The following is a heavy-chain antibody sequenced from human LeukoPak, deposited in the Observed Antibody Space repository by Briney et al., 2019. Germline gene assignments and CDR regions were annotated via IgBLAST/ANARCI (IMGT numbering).Heavy chain of an antibody. Sequence: GASVKVSCKAFGYTFTSFYIHWVRQAPGQGLEWMGKINLSGGSTSYAQEFQGRVTMTRDTSTSTVYMELSSLRSEDTAVYYCARTMVDGGTNYWGQGSLVTVSS. CDR1: GYTFTSFY. CDR3: ARTMVDGGTNY. D-gene: IGHD1-1*01. J-gene: IGHJ4*02. CDR2: INLSGGST. V-gene: IGHV1-46*01.